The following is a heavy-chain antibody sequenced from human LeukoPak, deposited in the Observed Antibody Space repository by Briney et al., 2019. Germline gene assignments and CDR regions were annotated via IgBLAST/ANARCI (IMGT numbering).Heavy chain of an antibody. V-gene: IGHV3-30*02. CDR2: IRYDASRE. Sequence: GVPLRLFCTSFGFIFDDYGVHWLRQAPGKGLVCVAFIRYDASREYYVDSVKGRFTISRDNYKNTLYLQMSSLRVEDTAVYCCARVGASFYGIDYWGQGARVTVSS. D-gene: IGHD2-2*01. CDR1: GFIFDDYG. J-gene: IGHJ4*02. CDR3: ARVGASFYGIDY.